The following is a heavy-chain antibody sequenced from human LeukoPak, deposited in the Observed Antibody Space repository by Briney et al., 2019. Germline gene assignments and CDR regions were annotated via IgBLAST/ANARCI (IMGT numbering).Heavy chain of an antibody. CDR1: GFTFSGST. D-gene: IGHD1-26*01. Sequence: GALRLSCAASGFTFSGSTMHWVRQASGKGPEWVGRIRSKANNYATAYATSVKGRFTLSRDDSKNTAYLQMNSLKTEDTAVYYCIRGAASGSYYGFDVWGQGATVTVSS. V-gene: IGHV3-73*01. CDR2: IRSKANNYAT. CDR3: IRGAASGSYYGFDV. J-gene: IGHJ6*02.